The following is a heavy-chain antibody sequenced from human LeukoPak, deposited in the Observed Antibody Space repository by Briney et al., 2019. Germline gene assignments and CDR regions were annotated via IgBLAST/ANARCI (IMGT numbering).Heavy chain of an antibody. J-gene: IGHJ4*02. Sequence: ASVTVSFKASGYTFTVYYMHWVRQAPGQGLEWMGWINPNSGGTNYAQKFQGRVTMTRDTSISTAYMELSSLRSDDTAVYYCARGRNIGVVGAATNLEDCWGQGTLVTVSS. D-gene: IGHD2-15*01. CDR3: ARGRNIGVVGAATNLEDC. CDR2: INPNSGGT. V-gene: IGHV1-2*02. CDR1: GYTFTVYY.